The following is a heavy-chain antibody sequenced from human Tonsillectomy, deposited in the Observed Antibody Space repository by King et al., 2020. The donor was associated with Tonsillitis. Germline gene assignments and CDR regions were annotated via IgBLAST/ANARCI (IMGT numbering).Heavy chain of an antibody. CDR2: ITSSSSHS. V-gene: IGHV3-11*05. CDR1: GFAFSDYY. J-gene: IGHJ5*02. CDR3: ARVETYHNWFDP. Sequence: QLVQSGGALVKPGGSLRLSCAASGFAFSDYYMTWIRQAPGKGLEWLSYITSSSSHSNYADSVKGRFTISRDNAKKSLYLQMNSLRVDDTAVYYCARVETYHNWFDPWGQGTLVTVSS.